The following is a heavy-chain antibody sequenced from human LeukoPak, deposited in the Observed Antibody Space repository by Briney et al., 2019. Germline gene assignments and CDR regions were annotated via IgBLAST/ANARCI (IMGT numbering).Heavy chain of an antibody. J-gene: IGHJ4*02. CDR2: IYPGDSDT. CDR1: GYSFSTYW. Sequence: GESLKISCKASGYSFSTYWIGWVRQLPGKGLDYLGIIYPGDSDTRYSPSFQGQVTISADKSISMAYLQWSSLKASDTAMYYCARQRLTLVRGIATSYFDDWGQGTLVTVSS. D-gene: IGHD3-10*01. CDR3: ARQRLTLVRGIATSYFDD. V-gene: IGHV5-51*01.